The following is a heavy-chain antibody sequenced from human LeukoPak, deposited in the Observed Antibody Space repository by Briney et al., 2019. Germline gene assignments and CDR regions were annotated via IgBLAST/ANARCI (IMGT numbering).Heavy chain of an antibody. Sequence: GSLRLSCAASGFTFSSYAMSWVRQAPGKGLEWVSAISGSGGSTYYADSVKGRFTISRDNSKNTLYLQKNSLRAEDTAVYYCAKDPHARVTGTTLYWGQGTLVTVSS. CDR1: GFTFSSYA. CDR2: ISGSGGST. J-gene: IGHJ4*02. D-gene: IGHD1-20*01. CDR3: AKDPHARVTGTTLY. V-gene: IGHV3-23*01.